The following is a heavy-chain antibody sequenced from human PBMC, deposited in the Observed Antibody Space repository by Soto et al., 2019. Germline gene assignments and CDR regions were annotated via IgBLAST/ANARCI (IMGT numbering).Heavy chain of an antibody. V-gene: IGHV3-30-3*01. D-gene: IGHD7-27*01. J-gene: IGHJ6*02. CDR3: ASTGAAGGYYYGMDV. CDR1: GFTFSSYA. CDR2: ISYDGSNK. Sequence: LRLSCAASGFTFSSYAMHWVRQAPGKGLEWVAVISYDGSNKYYADSVKGRFTISRDNSKNTLYLQMNSLRAEDTAVYYCASTGAAGGYYYGMDVWGQGTTVTVSS.